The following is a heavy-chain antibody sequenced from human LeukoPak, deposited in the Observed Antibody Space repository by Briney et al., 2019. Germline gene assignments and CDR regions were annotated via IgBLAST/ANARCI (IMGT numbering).Heavy chain of an antibody. CDR2: IIPIFGTA. V-gene: IGHV1-69*05. CDR1: GGTFSSYA. Sequence: GASVKVSCKASGGTFSSYAISWVRQAPGQGLEWMGGIIPIFGTANYAQEFQGRVTITTDESTSTAYMELSSLRSEDTAVYYCARDEGPDAFDIWGQGTMVTVSS. J-gene: IGHJ3*02. CDR3: ARDEGPDAFDI.